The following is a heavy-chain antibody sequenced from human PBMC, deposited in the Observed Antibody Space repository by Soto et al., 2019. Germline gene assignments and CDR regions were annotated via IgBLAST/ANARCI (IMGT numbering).Heavy chain of an antibody. J-gene: IGHJ4*02. CDR1: GCSISDFY. CDR3: ARVGGLAARTFDY. CDR2: IYYSGST. Sequence: XETLSLTCTVSGCSISDFYWSWIRQPPGKGLEWIGYIYYSGSTNYNPSLKSRVTISVDTSKNQFSLNLRSMSPADTAVYYCARVGGLAARTFDYWGPGTLVTVSS. D-gene: IGHD6-6*01. V-gene: IGHV4-59*01.